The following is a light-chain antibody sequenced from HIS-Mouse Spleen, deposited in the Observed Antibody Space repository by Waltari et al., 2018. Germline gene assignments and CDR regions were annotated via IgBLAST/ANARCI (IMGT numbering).Light chain of an antibody. V-gene: IGKV3-11*01. CDR1: QSVSSY. CDR2: DAS. CDR3: QQRSNWPGIT. J-gene: IGKJ3*01. Sequence: EIVLTQSPATLSLSPGARATLSCRASQSVSSYLAWYQQKPGQAPRLLIYDASNRATGIPARFSGSGSVTDFTLTISSLEPEDFAVYYCQQRSNWPGITFGPGTKVDIK.